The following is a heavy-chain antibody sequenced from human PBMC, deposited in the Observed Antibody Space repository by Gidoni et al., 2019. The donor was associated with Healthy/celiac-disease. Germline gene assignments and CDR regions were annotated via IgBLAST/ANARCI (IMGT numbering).Heavy chain of an antibody. V-gene: IGHV1-18*01. D-gene: IGHD3-3*01. Sequence: QVQLVQSGAEVKKPGASVKVSCKASGYTFTSYGISWVRQAPGQGLEWMGWISAYNGNTNYAQKLQGRVTMTTDTSTSTAYMELRSLRSDDTAVYYCAREDFGVVIIGKLYYYYGMDVWGQGTTVTVSS. CDR1: GYTFTSYG. CDR2: ISAYNGNT. CDR3: AREDFGVVIIGKLYYYYGMDV. J-gene: IGHJ6*02.